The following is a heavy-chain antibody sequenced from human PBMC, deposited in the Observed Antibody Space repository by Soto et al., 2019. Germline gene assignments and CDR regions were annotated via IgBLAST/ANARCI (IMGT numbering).Heavy chain of an antibody. CDR1: GGTFSSYA. CDR3: ARGGYCSDGSCYLHYYYCMDV. Sequence: SVKVSCKASGGTFSSYAISWVRQAPGQGLEWMGGIIPIFGTANYAQKFQGRVTITPDESTSTAYMELSSLRSEDTAVYYCARGGYCSDGSCYLHYYYCMDVWGQGPSVTVAS. V-gene: IGHV1-69*13. J-gene: IGHJ6*02. D-gene: IGHD2-15*01. CDR2: IIPIFGTA.